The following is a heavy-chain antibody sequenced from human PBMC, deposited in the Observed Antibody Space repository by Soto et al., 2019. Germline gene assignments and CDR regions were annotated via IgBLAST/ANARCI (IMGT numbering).Heavy chain of an antibody. Sequence: QVQLVESGGGVVQPGRSLRLSCAASGFAFSNYAMHWVRQAPGKGLEWVAVISYDGSNKYYADSVKGRFTISRDNSKNTVYLQMNSLRAEDTAVYYCARARSHSSSPYFDYWGQGTLLTVSS. CDR1: GFAFSNYA. V-gene: IGHV3-30-3*01. CDR2: ISYDGSNK. D-gene: IGHD6-6*01. J-gene: IGHJ4*02. CDR3: ARARSHSSSPYFDY.